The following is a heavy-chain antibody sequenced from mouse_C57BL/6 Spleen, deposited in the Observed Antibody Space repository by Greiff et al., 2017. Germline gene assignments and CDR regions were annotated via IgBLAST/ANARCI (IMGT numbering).Heavy chain of an antibody. D-gene: IGHD1-1*01. Sequence: QVQLQQSGAELVRPGASVTLSCKASGYTFTDYEMHWVKQTPVHGLEWIGAIDPETGGTAYNQKFKGKAILTADKSSSTAYMELRSLTSEDSAVYYCTRGTETVFGYWGQGTTLTVSS. CDR2: IDPETGGT. CDR3: TRGTETVFGY. CDR1: GYTFTDYE. J-gene: IGHJ2*01. V-gene: IGHV1-15*01.